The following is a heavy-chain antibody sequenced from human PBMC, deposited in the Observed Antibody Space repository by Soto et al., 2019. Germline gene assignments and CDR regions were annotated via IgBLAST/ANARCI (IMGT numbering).Heavy chain of an antibody. CDR1: GFTFSDYA. CDR2: VSHDGRNT. CDR3: AKGGRQWLVTSDFNY. V-gene: IGHV3-30*18. J-gene: IGHJ4*02. Sequence: VQLVESGGGVVQPGRSLRLSCAASGFTFSDYAMHWVRQAPGKGLEWVAVVSHDGRNTHYADSVKGRFTISRDSFKNTVSLEMTSLRAEVTAVYYCAKGGRQWLVTSDFNYWGQGALVTVSS. D-gene: IGHD6-19*01.